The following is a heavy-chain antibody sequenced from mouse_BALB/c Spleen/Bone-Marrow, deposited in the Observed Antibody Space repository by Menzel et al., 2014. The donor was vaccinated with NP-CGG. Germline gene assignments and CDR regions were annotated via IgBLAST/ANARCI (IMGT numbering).Heavy chain of an antibody. CDR2: IRNKANGYTT. J-gene: IGHJ2*01. CDR1: GFTFTDYY. CDR3: ARGDYGRGY. D-gene: IGHD1-1*01. V-gene: IGHV7-3*02. Sequence: DVQLVESGEGLVQPGGSLRLSCATSGFTFTDYYMSWVRQPPGKALEWLGFIRNKANGYTTEYSASVKGRFTISRDNSQSILYLQMNTLRAEDSATYYCARGDYGRGYWGQGTTLTVSS.